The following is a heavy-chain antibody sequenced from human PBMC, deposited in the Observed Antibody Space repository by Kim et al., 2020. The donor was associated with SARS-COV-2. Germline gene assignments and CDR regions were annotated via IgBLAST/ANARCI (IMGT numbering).Heavy chain of an antibody. CDR3: ARRGNNSWYYFDR. D-gene: IGHD6-13*01. V-gene: IGHV4-34*01. Sequence: YNPSLKSRLTISVDTSKNQFSLKLSSVTAADTAVYYCARRGNNSWYYFDRWGQGTLVTVSS. J-gene: IGHJ4*02.